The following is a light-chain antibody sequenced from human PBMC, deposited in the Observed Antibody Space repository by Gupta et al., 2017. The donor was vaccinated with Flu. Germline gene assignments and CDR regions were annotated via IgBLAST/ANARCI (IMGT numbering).Light chain of an antibody. Sequence: PGTLSLSPGERATLLCRASQSVSSGYLAWYQKKPGQAPRLLIYGTSNRATGIPDRFSGSGSGTDFTLTISRLEPEDFAVFYCQQYGNSLAFGGGTKVEIK. V-gene: IGKV3-20*01. CDR3: QQYGNSLA. CDR1: QSVSSGY. J-gene: IGKJ4*01. CDR2: GTS.